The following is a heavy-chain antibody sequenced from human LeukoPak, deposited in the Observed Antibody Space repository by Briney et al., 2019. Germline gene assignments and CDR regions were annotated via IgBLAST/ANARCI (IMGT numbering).Heavy chain of an antibody. CDR3: ARARYGSGGYFFDF. V-gene: IGHV3-7*04. D-gene: IGHD3-10*01. Sequence: GGSLRLSCAASGFNFNSYWMSWVRQAPGKGLECVANIKQDGSEIHFVDSVKGRLTISRDNAKSSLSLQMNGLRGEDTAVYYCARARYGSGGYFFDFWGQGTLVTVSS. J-gene: IGHJ4*02. CDR1: GFNFNSYW. CDR2: IKQDGSEI.